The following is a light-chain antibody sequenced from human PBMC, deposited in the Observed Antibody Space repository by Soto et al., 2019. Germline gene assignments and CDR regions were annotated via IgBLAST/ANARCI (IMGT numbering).Light chain of an antibody. CDR1: QGIGSA. J-gene: IGKJ4*01. Sequence: AIQLTQSPSSLSASIGDRVTITCRARQGIGSALAWYQQAPGKPPKLLIFDASTLENGVPSRFSGGGSGTVFPLPFLTLLPEVFPTFYCLFFNTSPRAFGGGTKVVI. CDR2: DAS. CDR3: LFFNTSPRA. V-gene: IGKV1-13*02.